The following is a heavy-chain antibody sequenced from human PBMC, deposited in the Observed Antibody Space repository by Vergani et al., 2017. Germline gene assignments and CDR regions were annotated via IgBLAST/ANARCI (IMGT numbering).Heavy chain of an antibody. CDR1: GFSFSDYA. J-gene: IGHJ4*02. D-gene: IGHD2-2*01. CDR3: AKKGFCVTSSCYTTPMDTLQY. V-gene: IGHV3-23*01. Sequence: EVQLLESGGGLVQPGGSLSLSCAASGFSFSDYAMSWVRQAPGKGLDWVAAISGSVSTPYYADSVKGRFTVSRDNSKNTLFLQMNSLRAEDTAVYYCAKKGFCVTSSCYTTPMDTLQYWGQGALVTVSS. CDR2: ISGSVSTP.